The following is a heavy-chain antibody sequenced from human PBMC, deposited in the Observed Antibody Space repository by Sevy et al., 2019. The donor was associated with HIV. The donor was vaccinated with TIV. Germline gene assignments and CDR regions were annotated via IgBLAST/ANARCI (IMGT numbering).Heavy chain of an antibody. D-gene: IGHD3-22*01. CDR2: IYYSGST. J-gene: IGHJ4*02. Sequence: SESLSLTCTVSGGSISSYYWSWIRQPPGKGLEWIGYIYYSGSTNYNPSLKSRVTISVDTSKNQCSLKLSSVTAADTAVYYCAGGESYYDSSAQRGGEYYFDYWGQGTLVTVSS. V-gene: IGHV4-59*08. CDR3: AGGESYYDSSAQRGGEYYFDY. CDR1: GGSISSYY.